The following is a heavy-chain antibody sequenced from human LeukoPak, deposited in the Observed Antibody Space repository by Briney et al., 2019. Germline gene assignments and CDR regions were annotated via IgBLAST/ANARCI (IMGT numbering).Heavy chain of an antibody. D-gene: IGHD6-13*01. J-gene: IGHJ5*02. Sequence: ASVKVSCKASGYTFTCYYMHWVRQAPGQGLEWMGWINPNSGGTNYAQKFQGRVTMTRDTSISTAYMELSTLRSDDTAVYYCARARVYGWFDPWGQGTLVTVSS. CDR2: INPNSGGT. V-gene: IGHV1-2*02. CDR3: ARARVYGWFDP. CDR1: GYTFTCYY.